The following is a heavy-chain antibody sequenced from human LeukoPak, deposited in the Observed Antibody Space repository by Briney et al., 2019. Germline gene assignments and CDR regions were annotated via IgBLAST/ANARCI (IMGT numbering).Heavy chain of an antibody. V-gene: IGHV1-8*01. Sequence: ASVKVSCKASGYTFTSYDINWVRQATGQGLEWMGWMNPNSGNTDYAPKFQGRVTMTRNTSITTAYMELSSLRSEDTAVYYCARAQRYCAGTSCYAPVAYWDQGTLVTVSS. J-gene: IGHJ4*02. CDR1: GYTFTSYD. CDR2: MNPNSGNT. D-gene: IGHD2-2*01. CDR3: ARAQRYCAGTSCYAPVAY.